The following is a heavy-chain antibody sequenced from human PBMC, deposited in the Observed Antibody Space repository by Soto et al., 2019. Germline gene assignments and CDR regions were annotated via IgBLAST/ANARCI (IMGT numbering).Heavy chain of an antibody. CDR3: AKPGQGETYYYCMDV. CDR1: GFTFDDYA. D-gene: IGHD3-16*01. Sequence: GGSLRLSCAASGFTFDDYAMHWVRQAPGKGLEWVSGISWNSGSIGYADSVKGRFTISRDNAKNSLYLQMNSLRAEDTALYYCAKPGQGETYYYCMDVWGKGTTVTVSS. CDR2: ISWNSGSI. J-gene: IGHJ6*03. V-gene: IGHV3-9*01.